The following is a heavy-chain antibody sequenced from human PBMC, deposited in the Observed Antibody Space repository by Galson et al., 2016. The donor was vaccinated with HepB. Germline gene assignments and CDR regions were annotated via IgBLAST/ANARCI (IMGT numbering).Heavy chain of an antibody. CDR3: ARGRRAGITALMLDY. Sequence: SVKVSCKASGGNFGSFVISWVRQAPGQGLEWMGAIIPIFDRANYAQKFQARSTITADKSTSTAYMELRNLRSEDTAVYYCARGRRAGITALMLDYWGQGSLVTVSS. CDR2: IIPIFDRA. V-gene: IGHV1-69*06. D-gene: IGHD1-7*01. CDR1: GGNFGSFV. J-gene: IGHJ4*02.